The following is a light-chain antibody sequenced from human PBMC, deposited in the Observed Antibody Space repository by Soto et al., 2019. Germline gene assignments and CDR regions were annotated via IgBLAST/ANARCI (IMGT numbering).Light chain of an antibody. J-gene: IGKJ4*01. CDR2: AAS. V-gene: IGKV1-9*01. Sequence: IQLTQSPSSLSASVGDRVTITCRASQGISSYLAWYQQKPGKAPKLLIYAASSLQSGVPSRFSGSGSGTDFTTTISILHPQDVATYYCQHLNSYPLTFGGGTKVEIK. CDR3: QHLNSYPLT. CDR1: QGISSY.